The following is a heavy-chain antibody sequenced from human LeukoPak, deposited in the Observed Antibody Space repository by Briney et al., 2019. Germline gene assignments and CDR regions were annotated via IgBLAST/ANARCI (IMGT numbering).Heavy chain of an antibody. D-gene: IGHD3-3*01. CDR2: ISGSSYI. V-gene: IGHV3-21*01. Sequence: PGGSLRLSCAASGFSFSSYGMTWVRQAPGKGLEWVSSISGSSYIYYADSVKGRFTISRDNAKTSLYLQMNSLRAEDMAVYYCARDIRFLEWEIDAFDIWGQGTMVTVSS. CDR3: ARDIRFLEWEIDAFDI. J-gene: IGHJ3*02. CDR1: GFSFSSYG.